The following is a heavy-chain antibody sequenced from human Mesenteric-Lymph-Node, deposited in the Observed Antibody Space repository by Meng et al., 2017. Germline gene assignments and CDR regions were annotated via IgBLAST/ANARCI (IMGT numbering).Heavy chain of an antibody. Sequence: SETLSLTCTVSNYSITSGSFCGWIRQPPGKGLEWIGNFFHSGTTYYNPSLNSRVTASLDTSKNQFFLKLSSVTAADTAVYYCARGVAARPLNYYYYYGMDVWGQGTTVTVSS. CDR3: ARGVAARPLNYYYYYGMDV. J-gene: IGHJ6*02. CDR2: FFHSGTT. D-gene: IGHD6-6*01. V-gene: IGHV4-38-2*02. CDR1: NYSITSGSF.